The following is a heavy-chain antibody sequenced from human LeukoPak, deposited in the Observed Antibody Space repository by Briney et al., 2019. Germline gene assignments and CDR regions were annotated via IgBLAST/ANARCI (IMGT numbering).Heavy chain of an antibody. J-gene: IGHJ6*03. Sequence: PGGSLRLSCAASGFTFSSYAMSWVRQAPGKGLEWVSAISGSGGSTIYADSVAGRFTNSRDNSKNTLYLQMNSLRAEDTAVYYCAKSAPKTYYDFWSGPPIYMDVWGKGTTVTVSS. D-gene: IGHD3-3*01. CDR2: ISGSGGST. CDR3: AKSAPKTYYDFWSGPPIYMDV. CDR1: GFTFSSYA. V-gene: IGHV3-23*01.